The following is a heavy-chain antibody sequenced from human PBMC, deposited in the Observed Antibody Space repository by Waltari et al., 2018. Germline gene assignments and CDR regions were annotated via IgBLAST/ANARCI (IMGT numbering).Heavy chain of an antibody. CDR3: ARDSNARGSYYYYALDV. J-gene: IGHJ6*02. CDR2: INPDSGAT. CDR1: GYTFTGHT. D-gene: IGHD2-8*01. Sequence: QVQLVQSGAEVKQPGASVKVSCKASGYTFTGHTMHWVRQAPGQGLEWMGRINPDSGATTYAQKCQGRVTMTRDTSISTAYMELSSLTSDDTAVYYCARDSNARGSYYYYALDVWGQGTTVTVSS. V-gene: IGHV1-2*06.